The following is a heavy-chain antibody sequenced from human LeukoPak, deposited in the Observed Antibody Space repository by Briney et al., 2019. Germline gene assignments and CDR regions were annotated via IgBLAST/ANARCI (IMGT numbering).Heavy chain of an antibody. J-gene: IGHJ4*02. V-gene: IGHV1-2*06. D-gene: IGHD6-13*01. CDR1: GYTLTELS. CDR3: ARDQQLFDY. Sequence: ASVKVSCKVSGYTLTELSMHWVRQAPGQGLEWMGRINPNSGGTNYAQKFQGRVTMTRDTSISTAYMELSRLRSDDTAVYYCARDQQLFDYWGQGTLVTVSS. CDR2: INPNSGGT.